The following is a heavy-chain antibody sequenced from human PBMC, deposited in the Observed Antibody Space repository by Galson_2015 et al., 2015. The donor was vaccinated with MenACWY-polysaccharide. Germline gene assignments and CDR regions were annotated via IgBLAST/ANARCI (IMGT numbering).Heavy chain of an antibody. CDR2: ISYNGGAT. CDR3: ARVRIASRSCDY. J-gene: IGHJ4*02. V-gene: IGHV3-23*01. Sequence: PRLSCAASGFVFNNYAMSWVRQAPGKGLDWVSSISYNGGATFYGDSVKGRFTISRDNSKNTLYLQMNSLRAEDTAVYYCARVRIASRSCDYWGQGTLVTVSS. CDR1: GFVFNNYA. D-gene: IGHD6-13*01.